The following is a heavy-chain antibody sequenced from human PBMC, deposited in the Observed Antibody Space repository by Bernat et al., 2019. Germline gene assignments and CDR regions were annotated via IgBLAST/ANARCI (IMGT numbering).Heavy chain of an antibody. Sequence: QVQLVESGGGVVQPGRSLRLSCAASGFTFRNYGMHWVRQAPGKGLEWVAVIWYDASKKYYVDSVKGRFTISRDNSKNMLYLQLDSLRVEDTAVYYCARDIRSSRYDYWGQGTVVTVSS. CDR3: ARDIRSSRYDY. CDR1: GFTFRNYG. V-gene: IGHV3-33*01. D-gene: IGHD3-3*02. CDR2: IWYDASKK. J-gene: IGHJ4*02.